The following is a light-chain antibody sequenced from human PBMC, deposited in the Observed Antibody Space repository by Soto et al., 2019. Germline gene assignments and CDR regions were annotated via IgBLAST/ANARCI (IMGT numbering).Light chain of an antibody. CDR2: DVS. Sequence: QSVLTQPASVSGSPGQSITISCTGTSSDVGGYNYVSWYQKHPGKAPKLMIYDVSNRPSGVSNRFSGSKSGNTASLTISGLHAEDEADYYCSSYTSSSTGVFGTGTKVTVL. CDR1: SSDVGGYNY. V-gene: IGLV2-14*01. CDR3: SSYTSSSTGV. J-gene: IGLJ1*01.